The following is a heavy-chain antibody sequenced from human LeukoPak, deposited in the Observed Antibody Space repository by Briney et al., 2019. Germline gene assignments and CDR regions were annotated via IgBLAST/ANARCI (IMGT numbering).Heavy chain of an antibody. CDR2: IYYSGST. CDR1: GGSISRYY. Sequence: SETLSLTCTVSGGSISRYYWSWLRQPPGKGLEWIGSIYYSGSTYYNPSLKSRDTISIDTSKNQFSLRLTSATAADTAVYYCARDQGYTYGYSEVDYWGQGTLVTVSS. CDR3: ARDQGYTYGYSEVDY. J-gene: IGHJ4*02. V-gene: IGHV4-39*07. D-gene: IGHD5-18*01.